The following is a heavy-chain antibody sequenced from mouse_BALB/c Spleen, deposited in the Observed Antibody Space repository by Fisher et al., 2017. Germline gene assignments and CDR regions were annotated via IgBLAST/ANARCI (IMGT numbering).Heavy chain of an antibody. D-gene: IGHD1-2*01. Sequence: EKFKGKATLTADKSSSTAYMQLSSLTSENSAVYFCARAITTAMDYWGQGTSVTVSS. V-gene: IGHV1-77*01. J-gene: IGHJ4*01. CDR3: ARAITTAMDY.